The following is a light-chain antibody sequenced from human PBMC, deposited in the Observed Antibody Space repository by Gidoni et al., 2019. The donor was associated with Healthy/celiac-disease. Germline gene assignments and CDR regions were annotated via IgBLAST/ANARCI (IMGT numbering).Light chain of an antibody. CDR3: QQSYSFPLT. V-gene: IGKV1-39*01. J-gene: IGKJ4*01. CDR1: QSISSY. Sequence: DIQMTPSPSSLSASVGDRVTITCRASQSISSYLNWYQQKPGKAPNLLIYAASSLQSGVPSRFSGSGSGTDFTLTISSLQPEDFATYHCQQSYSFPLTFGAGTKVEI. CDR2: AAS.